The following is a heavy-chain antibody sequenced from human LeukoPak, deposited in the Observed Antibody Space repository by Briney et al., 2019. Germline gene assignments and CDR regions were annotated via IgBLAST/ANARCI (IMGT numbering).Heavy chain of an antibody. J-gene: IGHJ4*02. Sequence: SETLSLTCTVSGYSISSGYYWGWIRQPPGRGLEWIGSMYHSGSTYYKPSLKSRVTISLDTSKNQFSLKLRSVTAADTAVYYCARGSIVGATFDYFDYWGQGTLVTVSS. CDR2: MYHSGST. CDR1: GYSISSGYY. D-gene: IGHD1-26*01. V-gene: IGHV4-38-2*02. CDR3: ARGSIVGATFDYFDY.